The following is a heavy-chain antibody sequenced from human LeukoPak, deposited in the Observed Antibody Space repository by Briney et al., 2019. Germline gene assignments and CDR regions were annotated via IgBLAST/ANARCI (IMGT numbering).Heavy chain of an antibody. D-gene: IGHD3-16*02. CDR3: TRHYDDYVWGSYRYGYDY. Sequence: PGGSLRLSCAASGFTFSGSAMHWVRQASGKGLEWVGRIRSKANSSATAYAASVKGRFTISRDDSTNTAYLQMNSLKTEDTAVYYCTRHYDDYVWGSYRYGYDYWGQGTLVTVSS. CDR1: GFTFSGSA. J-gene: IGHJ4*02. V-gene: IGHV3-73*01. CDR2: IRSKANSSAT.